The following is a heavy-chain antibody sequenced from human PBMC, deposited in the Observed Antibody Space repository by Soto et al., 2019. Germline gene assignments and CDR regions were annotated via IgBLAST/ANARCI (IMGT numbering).Heavy chain of an antibody. D-gene: IGHD6-19*01. CDR2: INAGNGNT. CDR1: GYTFTSYA. CDR3: ARDVGDLGIAVAGTGWFDP. Sequence: VASVKVSCKASGYTFTSYAMHWVRQAPGQRLEWMGWINAGNGNTKYSQKFQGRVTITRDTSASTAYMELSSLRSEDTAVYYCARDVGDLGIAVAGTGWFDPWGKGTLVTVSS. J-gene: IGHJ5*02. V-gene: IGHV1-3*01.